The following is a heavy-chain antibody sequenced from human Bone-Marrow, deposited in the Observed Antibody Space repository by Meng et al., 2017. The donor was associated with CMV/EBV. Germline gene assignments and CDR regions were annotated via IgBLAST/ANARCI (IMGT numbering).Heavy chain of an antibody. J-gene: IGHJ5*02. V-gene: IGHV3-11*01. CDR3: ARGGLAEWFGELAGINNWFDP. D-gene: IGHD3-10*01. CDR2: ISSSGSTI. Sequence: DYYRSWIRQDPGKGMEWVSYISSSGSTICYADSVKGRFTISRDNAKNSLYLQMNSLRAEDTAVYYCARGGLAEWFGELAGINNWFDPWGQGTLVTVSS. CDR1: DYY.